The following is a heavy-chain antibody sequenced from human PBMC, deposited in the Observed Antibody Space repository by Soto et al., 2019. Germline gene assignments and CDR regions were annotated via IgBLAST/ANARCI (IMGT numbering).Heavy chain of an antibody. CDR2: VSKGDYT. CDR1: GFYFNNYG. CDR3: AREDSIIIPAVSDF. D-gene: IGHD2-2*01. V-gene: IGHV3-21*01. J-gene: IGHJ4*02. Sequence: GGSLRLSCAVSGFYFNNYGINWVRQPPGKGLEWVSSVSKGDYTYYSDSVRGRFTISRDNAKNSVSLQMNSLRAEDTAVYYCAREDSIIIPAVSDFWGQGTLVTVSS.